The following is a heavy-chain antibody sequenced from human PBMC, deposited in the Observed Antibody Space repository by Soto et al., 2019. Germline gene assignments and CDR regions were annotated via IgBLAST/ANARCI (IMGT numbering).Heavy chain of an antibody. CDR2: ISWNSDST. Sequence: QPGGSLRLSCTASGFNFEEYAMHWVRQAPGKGLEWVSSISWNSDSTGYADTVKGRFTVSRDNAKNSLFLLMSSLRAEDTAVYYCARDKDWAFDYWGQGT. CDR1: GFNFEEYA. V-gene: IGHV3-9*01. CDR3: ARDKDWAFDY. D-gene: IGHD3-9*01. J-gene: IGHJ4*02.